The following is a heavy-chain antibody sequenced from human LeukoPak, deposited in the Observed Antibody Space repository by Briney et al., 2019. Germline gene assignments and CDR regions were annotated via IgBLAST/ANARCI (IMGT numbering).Heavy chain of an antibody. V-gene: IGHV1-69*13. CDR2: IIPIFGTT. D-gene: IGHD2-2*01. CDR1: GGTFSSYT. J-gene: IGHJ6*02. Sequence: ASVKVSRKTSGGTFSSYTITWVRQAPGQGLEWMGGIIPIFGTTNYAQKFQGRVTITADESTSTAYMELSSLRSEDTAVYYCARSPGLGYCSSTSCYEVEDYYYYGMDVWGQGTTVTVSS. CDR3: ARSPGLGYCSSTSCYEVEDYYYYGMDV.